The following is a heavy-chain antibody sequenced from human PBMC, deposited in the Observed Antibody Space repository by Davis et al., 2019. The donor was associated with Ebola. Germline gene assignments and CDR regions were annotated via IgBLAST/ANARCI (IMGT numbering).Heavy chain of an antibody. CDR1: GGSFSGYY. V-gene: IGHV4-34*01. Sequence: SETLSLTCAVYGGSFSGYYWSWIRQPPGKGLEWIGEINHSGSTNYNPSLKSRVTISVDTSKNQFSLKLSSVTAADTAVYYCARGREYYDILTGPNWFDPWGQGTLVTVSS. CDR2: INHSGST. CDR3: ARGREYYDILTGPNWFDP. J-gene: IGHJ5*02. D-gene: IGHD3-9*01.